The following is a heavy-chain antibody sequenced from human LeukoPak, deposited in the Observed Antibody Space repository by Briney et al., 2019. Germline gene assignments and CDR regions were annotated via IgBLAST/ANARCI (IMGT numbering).Heavy chain of an antibody. CDR1: GSSFTRFG. J-gene: IGHJ4*02. D-gene: IGHD2-8*02. V-gene: IGHV1-18*01. CDR3: ARDFYHGHCAGLSCFLLDS. CDR2: ISALYGDT. Sequence: ASVKVSCKASGSSFTRFGITWLRQAPGQPLEWMGWISALYGDTNYAQKFQGRVTMTTDTSTSTAYMELRSLRSDNTAVYYCARDFYHGHCAGLSCFLLDSWGQGALVIVSS.